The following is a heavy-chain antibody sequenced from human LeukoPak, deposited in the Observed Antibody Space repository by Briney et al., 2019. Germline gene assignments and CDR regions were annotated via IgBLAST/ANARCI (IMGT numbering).Heavy chain of an antibody. V-gene: IGHV4-4*07. CDR2: IYTSGST. CDR3: ARGDPWYDSSGYYSLFDY. CDR1: GGSISGYY. J-gene: IGHJ4*02. Sequence: SETLPLTCTVSGGSISGYYWSWIRQPPGKGLEWIGRIYTSGSTNYNPSLKSRVTMSVDTSKNQFSLKLSSVTAADTAVYYCARGDPWYDSSGYYSLFDYWGQGTLVTVSS. D-gene: IGHD3-22*01.